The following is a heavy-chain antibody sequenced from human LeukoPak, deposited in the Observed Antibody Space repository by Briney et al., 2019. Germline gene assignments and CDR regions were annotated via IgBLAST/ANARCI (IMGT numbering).Heavy chain of an antibody. CDR2: IYTSGST. D-gene: IGHD2-2*01. CDR1: GGSISSGSYY. V-gene: IGHV4-61*02. CDR3: ARDKDCSSTSCYTDAFDI. Sequence: SQTLSLTCTVSGGSISSGSYYWSWIRQPAGKGLEWIGRIYTSGSTNYNPSLKSRVTISVDTSKNQFSLKLSSVTAADTAVYYCARDKDCSSTSCYTDAFDIWGQGTMVTVSS. J-gene: IGHJ3*02.